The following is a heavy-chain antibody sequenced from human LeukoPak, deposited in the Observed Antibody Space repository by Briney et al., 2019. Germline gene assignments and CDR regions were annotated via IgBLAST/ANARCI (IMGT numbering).Heavy chain of an antibody. CDR3: ARGRGDAFDI. V-gene: IGHV3-21*01. CDR1: GFTLSSYS. Sequence: GGSLRLSCAASGFTLSSYSMNWVRQAPGKGLEWVSSISSSSSYIYYADSVKGRFTISRDNAKNSLYLQMNSLRAEDTAVYYCARGRGDAFDIWGQGTMVTVSS. J-gene: IGHJ3*02. CDR2: ISSSSSYI. D-gene: IGHD3-10*01.